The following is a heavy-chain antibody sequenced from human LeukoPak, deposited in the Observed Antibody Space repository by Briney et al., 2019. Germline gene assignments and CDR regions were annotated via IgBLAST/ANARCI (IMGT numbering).Heavy chain of an antibody. V-gene: IGHV4-39*01. Sequence: SETLSLTCTVSGGSISSSSYYWGWIRQPPGKGLEWIGSIYYSGSTYYNPSLKSRVTISVDTSKNQFSLKLSSVTAADTAVYYCARHVYGYNTFDYWGQGTLVTVSS. CDR3: ARHVYGYNTFDY. D-gene: IGHD5-24*01. J-gene: IGHJ4*02. CDR1: GGSISSSSYY. CDR2: IYYSGST.